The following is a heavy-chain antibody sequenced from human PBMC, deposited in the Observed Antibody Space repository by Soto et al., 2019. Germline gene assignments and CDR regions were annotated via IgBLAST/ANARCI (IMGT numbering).Heavy chain of an antibody. CDR1: GFTFSSYA. Sequence: GGSLRLSCAASGFTFSSYAMHWVRQAPGKGLEWVAVISYDGSNKYYADSVKGRFTISRDNSKNTLYLQMNSLRAEDTAVYYCARDKHSYGYVSLQPYYYYYGMDVWGQGTTVTVSS. J-gene: IGHJ6*02. CDR3: ARDKHSYGYVSLQPYYYYYGMDV. D-gene: IGHD5-18*01. CDR2: ISYDGSNK. V-gene: IGHV3-30-3*01.